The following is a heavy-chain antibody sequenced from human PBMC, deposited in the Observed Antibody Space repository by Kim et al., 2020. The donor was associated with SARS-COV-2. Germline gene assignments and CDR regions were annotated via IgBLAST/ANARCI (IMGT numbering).Heavy chain of an antibody. J-gene: IGHJ6*02. D-gene: IGHD1-26*01. CDR3: ASLWVWDYGMDV. V-gene: IGHV3-21*01. Sequence: YIADSGKGRFTISRDNAKNSLYLQMNSLRAEDTAVYYCASLWVWDYGMDVWGQGTTVTVSS.